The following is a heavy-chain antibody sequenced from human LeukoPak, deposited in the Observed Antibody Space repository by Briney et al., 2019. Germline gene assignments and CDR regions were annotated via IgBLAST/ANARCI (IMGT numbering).Heavy chain of an antibody. V-gene: IGHV1-2*02. J-gene: IGHJ4*02. CDR2: INPNSGGT. Sequence: ASVKVSCKASGYTFTGYYMHWVRQATGQGLEWMGWINPNSGGTNYAQKFQGRVTMTRDTSIRTAYMELSRLRSDDKAVYYCARSQRFLEWLSPSFDYWGQGTLVTVSS. CDR1: GYTFTGYY. D-gene: IGHD3-3*01. CDR3: ARSQRFLEWLSPSFDY.